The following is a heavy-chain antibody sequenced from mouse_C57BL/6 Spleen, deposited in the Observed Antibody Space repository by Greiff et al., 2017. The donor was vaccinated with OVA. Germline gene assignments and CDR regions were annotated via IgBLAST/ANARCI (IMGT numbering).Heavy chain of an antibody. CDR2: INPNNGGT. Sequence: VQLKQSGPELVKPGASVKMSCKASGYTFTDYNMHWVKQSHGKSLEWIGYINPNNGGTSYNQKFKGKATLTVNKSSSTAYMELRSLTSEDSAVYYCAISYGYDVGYAMDYWGQGTSVTVSS. CDR1: GYTFTDYN. V-gene: IGHV1-22*01. CDR3: AISYGYDVGYAMDY. J-gene: IGHJ4*01. D-gene: IGHD2-2*01.